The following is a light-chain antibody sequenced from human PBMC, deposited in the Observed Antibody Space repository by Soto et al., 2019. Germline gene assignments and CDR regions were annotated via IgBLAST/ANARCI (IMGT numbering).Light chain of an antibody. J-gene: IGKJ4*01. CDR1: QSVSSY. Sequence: EIVLTQSPATLSLSPGERATLSCRASQSVSSYLAWYQQKPGQAPMLLIYDASNRATGIPARFSGSGSGTDFTLTISSLEPEDFAVYYCQHRSNWPLTFGGGTTVEIK. CDR2: DAS. CDR3: QHRSNWPLT. V-gene: IGKV3-11*01.